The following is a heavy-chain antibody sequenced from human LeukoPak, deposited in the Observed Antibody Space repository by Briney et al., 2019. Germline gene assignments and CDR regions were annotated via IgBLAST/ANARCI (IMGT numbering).Heavy chain of an antibody. CDR2: IYTSGST. CDR3: ARDKSRSYYDFWGGYYHYFDY. V-gene: IGHV4-4*07. Sequence: SETLSLTCTVSGGSISSYYWSWIRQPAGKGLEWIGRIYTSGSTNYNPSLKSRVTMSVDTSKNQFSLKLSSVTAADTAVYYCARDKSRSYYDFWGGYYHYFDYWGQGTLVTVSS. D-gene: IGHD3-3*01. CDR1: GGSISSYY. J-gene: IGHJ4*02.